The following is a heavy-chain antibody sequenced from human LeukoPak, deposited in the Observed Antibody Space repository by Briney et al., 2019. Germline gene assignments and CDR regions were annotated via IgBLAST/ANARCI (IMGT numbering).Heavy chain of an antibody. Sequence: SETLSLTCTVSGGSISSSSYYWGWLRQPPGTGLEWFGRIYYSGSTYYNPSLKSRVTISVDTSKNQFSLELSSVTAADTAVYYCARIDSSSWYRVYYYGMDVWGQGTTVTVSS. D-gene: IGHD6-13*01. CDR2: IYYSGST. V-gene: IGHV4-39*01. CDR1: GGSISSSSYY. CDR3: ARIDSSSWYRVYYYGMDV. J-gene: IGHJ6*02.